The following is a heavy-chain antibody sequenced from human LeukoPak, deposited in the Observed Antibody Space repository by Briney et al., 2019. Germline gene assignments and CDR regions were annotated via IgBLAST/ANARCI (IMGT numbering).Heavy chain of an antibody. CDR3: ATWVGATRKRAFDI. J-gene: IGHJ3*02. V-gene: IGHV1-24*01. D-gene: IGHD1-26*01. CDR2: FDPEDGET. Sequence: ASVTVSCKVSGYTLTELSMHWVRQAPGKGLEWMGGFDPEDGETIYAQKFQGRVTMTEDTSTDTAYMELSSLRSEDTAVYYCATWVGATRKRAFDIWGQGTMVTVSS. CDR1: GYTLTELS.